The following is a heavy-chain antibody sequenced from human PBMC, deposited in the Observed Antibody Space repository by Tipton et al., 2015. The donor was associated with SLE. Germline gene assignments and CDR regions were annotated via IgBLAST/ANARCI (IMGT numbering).Heavy chain of an antibody. D-gene: IGHD4-23*01. CDR3: ARGGTGDGRNPLDP. V-gene: IGHV4-4*02. CDR2: ITRRGKT. CDR1: GGSIRSSNW. J-gene: IGHJ5*02. Sequence: SLRLSCAVSGGSIRSSNWWSWVRQPPGKGLEWIGEITRRGKTNYNPSLKSRVTISVDTSKNQFSLNLRSVTAADTAVYYCARGGTGDGRNPLDPWGQGTLVTVSS.